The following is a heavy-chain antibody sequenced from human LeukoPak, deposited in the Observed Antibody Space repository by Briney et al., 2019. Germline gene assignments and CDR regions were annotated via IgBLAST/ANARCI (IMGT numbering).Heavy chain of an antibody. J-gene: IGHJ4*02. CDR3: ASGDGSGYYFHY. CDR2: IFHSGST. V-gene: IGHV4-4*02. D-gene: IGHD3-22*01. Sequence: PSGTLSLTCAVSGGSISSSNWWSWVRQPPGKGLEWIGEIFHSGSTNYNPSLKTRVIISVDNSKNQFSLKVTSVTAADTAVYYCASGDGSGYYFHYWGQGTLVTVSS. CDR1: GGSISSSNW.